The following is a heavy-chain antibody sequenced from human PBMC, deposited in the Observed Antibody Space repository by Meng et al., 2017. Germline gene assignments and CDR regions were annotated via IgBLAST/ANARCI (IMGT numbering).Heavy chain of an antibody. V-gene: IGHV3-33*01. D-gene: IGHD2-15*01. CDR3: AREEPGFCSGGSCYPRDEPGWVY. CDR2: IWYDGSNK. CDR1: GFTFSSYG. Sequence: LRLSCAASGFTFSSYGMHWVRQAPGKGLEWVAVIWYDGSNKYYADSVKGRFTISRDNSKNTLYLQMNSLRAEDTAVYYCAREEPGFCSGGSCYPRDEPGWVYWGQGTLVTVSS. J-gene: IGHJ4*02.